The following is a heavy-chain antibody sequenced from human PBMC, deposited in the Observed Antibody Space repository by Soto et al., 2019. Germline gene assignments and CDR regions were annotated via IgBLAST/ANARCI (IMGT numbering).Heavy chain of an antibody. CDR2: ISSSGGTI. CDR3: ARVSRIPVQGMDV. CDR1: GFTFSSYE. Sequence: HPGGSLRLSCAASGFTFSSYEMNWVRQAPGKGLEWVSYISSSGGTIYYADSVKGRFTISRDNAKNSLYLQMNSLKAEDTAVYYCARVSRIPVQGMDVWGQGNTVTVSS. V-gene: IGHV3-48*03. D-gene: IGHD1-1*01. J-gene: IGHJ6*02.